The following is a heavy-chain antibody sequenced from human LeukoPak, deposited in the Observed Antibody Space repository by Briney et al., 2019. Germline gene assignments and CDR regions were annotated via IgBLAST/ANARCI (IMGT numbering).Heavy chain of an antibody. CDR3: AKYTVTTVEYYFDY. J-gene: IGHJ4*02. CDR1: GFTFSSYW. CDR2: INSDGSST. V-gene: IGHV3-74*01. Sequence: PGGSLRLSCAASGFTFSSYWMHWVRQAPGKGLVWVSRINSDGSSTSYADSVKGRFTISRDNSKNTLYLQMNSLRAEDTAVYYCAKYTVTTVEYYFDYWGQGTLVTVSS. D-gene: IGHD4-17*01.